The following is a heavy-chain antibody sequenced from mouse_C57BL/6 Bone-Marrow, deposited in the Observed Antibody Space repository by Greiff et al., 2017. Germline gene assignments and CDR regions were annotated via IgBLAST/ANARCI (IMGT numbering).Heavy chain of an antibody. J-gene: IGHJ1*03. CDR2: ISYSGSN. D-gene: IGHD1-1*01. V-gene: IGHV3-1*01. CDR1: GYSITSGYD. CDR3: ARRDYGSSSWYFDV. Sequence: EVQLQQSGPGMVKPSQSLSLTCTVTGYSITSGYDWHWIRHFPGNKLEWLGYISYSGSNNYNPSIKSRISITHDTSKNPFFLKLNSVTTDDTATYYCARRDYGSSSWYFDVWGTGTTVTVSS.